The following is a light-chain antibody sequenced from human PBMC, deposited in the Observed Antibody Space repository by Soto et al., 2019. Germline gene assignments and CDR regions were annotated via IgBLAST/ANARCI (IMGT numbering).Light chain of an antibody. CDR3: QQYGSSPLT. J-gene: IGKJ4*01. Sequence: EIVVTQSPATLSVSPGESATLSCRASQSVNNNLAWYQQKPGQAPRLLIYSASTRATGVPARFSGSGSGTEFTLTISSLQSEDFAVYYCQQYGSSPLTFGGGTKVEIK. CDR2: SAS. V-gene: IGKV3-15*01. CDR1: QSVNNN.